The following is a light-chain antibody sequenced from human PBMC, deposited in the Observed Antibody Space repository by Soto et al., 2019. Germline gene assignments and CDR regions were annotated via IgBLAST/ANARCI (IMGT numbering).Light chain of an antibody. V-gene: IGKV3-20*01. CDR2: GAS. J-gene: IGKJ5*01. CDR3: QHYCSTPPAIT. Sequence: EIVLTQSPGTLSLSPGERATLSCRASQSVTSGYLAWYQQQPNQAPRLLIYGASYRATDIPDRFSGGGSGTDFTLTISRLEPEDFAVYYCQHYCSTPPAITCGQGTRLEIQ. CDR1: QSVTSGY.